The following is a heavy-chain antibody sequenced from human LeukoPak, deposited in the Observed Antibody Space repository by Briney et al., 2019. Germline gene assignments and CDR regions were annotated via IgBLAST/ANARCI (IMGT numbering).Heavy chain of an antibody. CDR1: GYTFTSYG. J-gene: IGHJ4*02. D-gene: IGHD2-2*01. V-gene: IGHV1-18*01. Sequence: ASVKVSCKASGYTFTSYGISWVRQAPGQGLEWMGWISAYNGNTNYAQKLQGRVTMTTDTSTSTAYVELRSLRSDDTAVYYCARTLGIPAAKDYWGQGTLVTVSS. CDR3: ARTLGIPAAKDY. CDR2: ISAYNGNT.